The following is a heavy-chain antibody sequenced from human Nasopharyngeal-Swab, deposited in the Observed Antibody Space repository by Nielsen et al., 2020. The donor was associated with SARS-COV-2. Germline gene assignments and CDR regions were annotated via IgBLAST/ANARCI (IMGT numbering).Heavy chain of an antibody. CDR3: TRELLRITGFDY. J-gene: IGHJ4*02. Sequence: ASVKVSCKASGYTFTSYVIHWLRQAPGQRLEWMGWINAGNGYRKYSQKFQGRATITRDTSARTAYLELSSLRSEDTAVYYCTRELLRITGFDYWGQGTLVTVSS. D-gene: IGHD1-14*01. CDR1: GYTFTSYV. CDR2: INAGNGYR. V-gene: IGHV1-3*01.